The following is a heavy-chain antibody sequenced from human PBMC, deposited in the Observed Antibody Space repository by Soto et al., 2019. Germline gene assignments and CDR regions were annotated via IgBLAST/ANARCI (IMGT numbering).Heavy chain of an antibody. D-gene: IGHD5-12*01. V-gene: IGHV3-33*08. J-gene: IGHJ4*02. CDR1: GFIFSDYE. CDR3: ARGLRGVLDY. CDR2: ISNDENIK. Sequence: GGSLRLSCAASGFIFSDYEINWVRQAPGKGLEWVAVISNDENIKQYADSVRGRIVIARDDSKNALYLQLTSLRAEDTAIYYCARGLRGVLDYWGQGALVTVSS.